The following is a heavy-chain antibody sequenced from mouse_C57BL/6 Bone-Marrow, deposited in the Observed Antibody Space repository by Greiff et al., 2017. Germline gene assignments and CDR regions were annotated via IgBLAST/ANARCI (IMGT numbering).Heavy chain of an antibody. V-gene: IGHV1-18*01. J-gene: IGHJ4*01. CDR2: INPNNGGT. D-gene: IGHD6-2*01. Sequence: VQLQQSGPELVKPGASVKIPCKASGYTFTDYNMDWVKQSHGKSLEWIGDINPNNGGTIYNQKFKGKATLTVDKSSSTAYMELRSLTSEDTAVYYCAIVYKDSHYYAMDYWGQGTSVTVSS. CDR3: AIVYKDSHYYAMDY. CDR1: GYTFTDYN.